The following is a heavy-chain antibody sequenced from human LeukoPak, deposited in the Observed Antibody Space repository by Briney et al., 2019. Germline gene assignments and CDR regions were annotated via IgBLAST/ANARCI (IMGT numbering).Heavy chain of an antibody. V-gene: IGHV4-4*02. CDR1: GGSISSGNW. CDR3: ARGGGADY. Sequence: SGTLSLTCAVSGGSISSGNWWSWVRQPPGKGLQWIGEIFHSGSTNYNPSLKSRVTISVDTSKNQFSLKLSSVTAADTAVYYCARGGGADYWGQGTLVTVSS. J-gene: IGHJ4*02. CDR2: IFHSGST. D-gene: IGHD2-21*01.